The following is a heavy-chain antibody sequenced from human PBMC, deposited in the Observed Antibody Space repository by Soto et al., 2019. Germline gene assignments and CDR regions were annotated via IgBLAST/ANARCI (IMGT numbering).Heavy chain of an antibody. CDR1: GGSISCYY. V-gene: IGHV4-59*01. D-gene: IGHD2-2*02. Sequence: KLSETLSLTCTVSGGSISCYYWSWIRQPPGKGREWIGYIYYSGSTNYNPSLKSRVTISVDTSKNQLSLKLSSVTAADTAVYYCASSFSDCSSTSCYTIDYWGQGTLVTVS. CDR2: IYYSGST. CDR3: ASSFSDCSSTSCYTIDY. J-gene: IGHJ4*02.